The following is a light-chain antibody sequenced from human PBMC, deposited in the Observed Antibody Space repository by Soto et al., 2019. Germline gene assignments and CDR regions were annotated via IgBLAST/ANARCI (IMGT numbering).Light chain of an antibody. J-gene: IGLJ2*01. CDR1: NIGSKN. CDR3: QLWDSSTV. V-gene: IGLV3-9*01. Sequence: SYELTQPLSVSVALGQTARITCGGNNIGSKNVHWYQQKPGQAPVLAIYRDSNRPSGIPERFSGSNSGNTATLTISRAQAGDEADYYCQLWDSSTVFGGGTKLTVL. CDR2: RDS.